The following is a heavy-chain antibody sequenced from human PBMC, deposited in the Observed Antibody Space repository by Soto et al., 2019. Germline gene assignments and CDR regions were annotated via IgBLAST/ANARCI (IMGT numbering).Heavy chain of an antibody. J-gene: IGHJ4*02. Sequence: GGSLRLSCAASGFTFSSYGMHWVRQAPGKGLEWVAVISYDGSNKYYAVSVHGRFTISRDNSKTTLYLQMTRLRPEDTALYYCSKGAGSQNNWDPYDYWGQGTLVTVSS. CDR1: GFTFSSYG. V-gene: IGHV3-30*18. CDR3: SKGAGSQNNWDPYDY. D-gene: IGHD1-1*01. CDR2: ISYDGSNK.